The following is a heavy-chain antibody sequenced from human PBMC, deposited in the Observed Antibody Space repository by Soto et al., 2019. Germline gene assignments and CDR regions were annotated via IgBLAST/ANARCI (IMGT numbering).Heavy chain of an antibody. J-gene: IGHJ4*02. CDR2: IIPIFGTA. CDR3: ARDQAYGDYGLSHDY. D-gene: IGHD4-17*01. CDR1: GGTFSSYA. V-gene: IGHV1-69*01. Sequence: QVQLVQSGAEVKKPGSSVKVSCKASGGTFSSYAISWVRQAPGQGLEWMGGIIPIFGTANYAQKFQGRVTIPADESKRTAYMELSSLRSEDTAVYYCARDQAYGDYGLSHDYWGQGTLVTVSS.